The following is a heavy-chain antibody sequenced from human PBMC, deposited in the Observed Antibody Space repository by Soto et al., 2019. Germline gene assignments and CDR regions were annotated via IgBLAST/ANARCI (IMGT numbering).Heavy chain of an antibody. Sequence: ASVKVSCKASGYTFNSHAIHWVRQAPGQRPEWLGWINAGNGNTYYSEKLEGRVTFTRDTVATTVNMELTSLKSEDTAVYYCGRDQSGIGYYVDWFDPWGQGTLVTVSS. D-gene: IGHD3-10*02. J-gene: IGHJ5*02. CDR2: INAGNGNT. CDR3: GRDQSGIGYYVDWFDP. V-gene: IGHV1-3*01. CDR1: GYTFNSHA.